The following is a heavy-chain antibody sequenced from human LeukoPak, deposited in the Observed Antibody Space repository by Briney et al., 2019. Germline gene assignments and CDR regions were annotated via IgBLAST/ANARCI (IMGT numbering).Heavy chain of an antibody. V-gene: IGHV3-33*06. CDR2: IWYDGSNK. J-gene: IGHJ4*02. Sequence: GGSLRLSCAASGFTFSSYGMHWVRQAPGKGLEWVAVIWYDGSNKYYADSVKGRFTISRDNSKNTLYLQMSSLRAEDTAVYYCAKGGSDYGGNSFDYWGQGTLVTVSS. D-gene: IGHD4-23*01. CDR1: GFTFSSYG. CDR3: AKGGSDYGGNSFDY.